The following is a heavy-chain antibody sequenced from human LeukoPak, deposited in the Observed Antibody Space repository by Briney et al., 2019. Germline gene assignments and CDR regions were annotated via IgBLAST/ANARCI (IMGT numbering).Heavy chain of an antibody. J-gene: IGHJ6*02. Sequence: PGGSLRLSCAASGFTFNDHAMSWVRQAPGKGLEWVSTISGSGGRTYYTDSVKGRFTISRDNSKNTLYLQMNSLRGEDTAVYYYAKHQQVYGDSLMDVWGQGTTVTVSS. D-gene: IGHD4-17*01. CDR2: ISGSGGRT. CDR1: GFTFNDHA. V-gene: IGHV3-23*01. CDR3: AKHQQVYGDSLMDV.